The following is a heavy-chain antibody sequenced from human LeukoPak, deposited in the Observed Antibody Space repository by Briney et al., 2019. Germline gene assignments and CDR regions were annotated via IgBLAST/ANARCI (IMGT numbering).Heavy chain of an antibody. J-gene: IGHJ3*01. V-gene: IGHV1-2*02. Sequence: ASVKVSCKASESIFTNLLIHWVRQAPGQGLEWMGWLVAKNGGTHYAQNFQGRVTMTRDTSIRTAYMELSGLRSDDTAVYYCAREGVDFDSWGQGTMVTVSS. CDR2: LVAKNGGT. CDR1: ESIFTNLL. CDR3: AREGVDFDS.